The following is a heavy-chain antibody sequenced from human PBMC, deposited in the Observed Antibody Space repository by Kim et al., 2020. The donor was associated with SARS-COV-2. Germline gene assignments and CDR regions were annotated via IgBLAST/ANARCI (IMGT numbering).Heavy chain of an antibody. Sequence: YADAVKGRFTISRDNSENSLYLQMNSLTAEDTAVYYCACCGQGSSCSFDDCGDGGPVAVSS. V-gene: IGHV3-30*07. D-gene: IGHD6-13*01. CDR3: ACCGQGSSCSFDD. J-gene: IGHJ4*01.